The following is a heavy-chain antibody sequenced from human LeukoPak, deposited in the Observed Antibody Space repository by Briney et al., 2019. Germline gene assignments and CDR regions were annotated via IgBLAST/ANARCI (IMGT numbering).Heavy chain of an antibody. CDR2: ISSSGTTI. V-gene: IGHV3-11*01. D-gene: IGHD3-22*01. J-gene: IGHJ4*02. CDR1: GFTFSDYY. CDR3: ARVDDSSGFDY. Sequence: GGSLRLSCAASGFTFSDYYMSWIRQAPGKGLEWVSYISSSGTTIYYADSVKGRFTISRDNARNSLYLQMNSLRAEDTAVYYCARVDDSSGFDYWGQGTLVTVSS.